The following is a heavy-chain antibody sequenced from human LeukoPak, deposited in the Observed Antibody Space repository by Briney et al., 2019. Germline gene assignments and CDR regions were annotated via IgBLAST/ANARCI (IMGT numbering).Heavy chain of an antibody. J-gene: IGHJ4*02. CDR3: ARDPSAFAGYLDS. Sequence: SETLSLTCTVSGDSIRSYYWNWIRQSAGKGLGWIGRIYPSGGTAQYNPSLRSRVTMSLDTSTNHFSLNLTSVTAADTAVYYCARDPSAFAGYLDSWGQGILVTVSS. CDR2: IYPSGGT. CDR1: GDSIRSYY. D-gene: IGHD6-13*01. V-gene: IGHV4-4*07.